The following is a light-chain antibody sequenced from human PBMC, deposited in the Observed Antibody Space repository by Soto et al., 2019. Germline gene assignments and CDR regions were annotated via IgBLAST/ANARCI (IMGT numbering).Light chain of an antibody. V-gene: IGKV3-20*01. Sequence: EIVLTQSPGTLSLSPGERATLSCRASQSLSSGSLAWYQQKPGQAPRLLIYGASNRAAGIPDRFSGSGSGTDFTLSISRLEPEDFAVYDCQHYDKSPTWTFGQGTKVEIK. CDR2: GAS. J-gene: IGKJ1*01. CDR1: QSLSSGS. CDR3: QHYDKSPTWT.